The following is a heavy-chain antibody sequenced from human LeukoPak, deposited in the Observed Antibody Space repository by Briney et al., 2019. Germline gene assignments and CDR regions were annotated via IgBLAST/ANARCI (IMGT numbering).Heavy chain of an antibody. D-gene: IGHD3-10*01. J-gene: IGHJ4*02. CDR3: ARANYYGSGSYYWVDY. CDR1: GGSISSSGYY. Sequence: PSETLSLTCAVSGGSISSSGYYWGWIRQPPGKGLEWIGSIYHSGSTYYNPSLKSRVTISVDTSKNQFSLKLSSVTAADTAVYYCARANYYGSGSYYWVDYWGQGTLVTVSS. CDR2: IYHSGST. V-gene: IGHV4-39*07.